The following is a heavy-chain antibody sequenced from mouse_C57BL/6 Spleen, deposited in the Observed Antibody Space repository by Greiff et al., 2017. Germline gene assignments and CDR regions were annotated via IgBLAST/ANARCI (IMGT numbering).Heavy chain of an antibody. CDR2: IYPGDGDT. V-gene: IGHV1-82*01. D-gene: IGHD1-1*01. J-gene: IGHJ4*01. Sequence: QVQLKQSGPELVKPGASVKISCKASGYAFSSSWMNWVKQRPGKGLEWIGRIYPGDGDTNYNGKFKGKATLTADKSSSTAYMQLSSLTSEDSAVYFCARSGYYGSSYAAMDYWGQGTSVTVSS. CDR3: ARSGYYGSSYAAMDY. CDR1: GYAFSSSW.